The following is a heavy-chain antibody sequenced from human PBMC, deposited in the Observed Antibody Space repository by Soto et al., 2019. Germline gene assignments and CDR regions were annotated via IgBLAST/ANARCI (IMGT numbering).Heavy chain of an antibody. D-gene: IGHD4-17*01. J-gene: IGHJ5*02. CDR2: ITNTGDPT. CDR1: GFIFNNYA. CDR3: AKSEGPYGDDSERAERFEP. Sequence: EVQLVESGGGLVQPGGSLRLSCAASGFIFNNYAMSWVRQAPGKGLDWVSGITNTGDPTYDAASANGRFTISRDNTKNALYIQMHSLRAEDTATYYCAKSEGPYGDDSERAERFEPWGQAGLVTV. V-gene: IGHV3-23*04.